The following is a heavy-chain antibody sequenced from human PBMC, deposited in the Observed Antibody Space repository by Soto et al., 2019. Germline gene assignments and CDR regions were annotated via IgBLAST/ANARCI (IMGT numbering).Heavy chain of an antibody. V-gene: IGHV1-2*02. CDR3: TRANGPAAIGHFHYGMDV. Sequence: GXSVKVSCKASVYTFTCYYMHWVRQAPGQGLEWMGWINPNSGGTNYAQKFQGRVTMTRDTSISTAYMELSRLRSDDTAVYYCTRANGPAAIGHFHYGMDVWGQGTTVTVSS. J-gene: IGHJ6*02. D-gene: IGHD2-2*02. CDR1: VYTFTCYY. CDR2: INPNSGGT.